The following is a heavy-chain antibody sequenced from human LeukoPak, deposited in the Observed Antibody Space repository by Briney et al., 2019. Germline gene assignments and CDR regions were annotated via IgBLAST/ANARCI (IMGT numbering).Heavy chain of an antibody. J-gene: IGHJ4*02. CDR1: GGTFSSYA. CDR2: IIPIFGTA. V-gene: IGHV1-69*05. Sequence: SVKVSCKASGGTFSSYAISWVRQAPGQGLEWMGGIIPIFGTANYAQKFQGRVTITTDESTSTAYMELSSLRSEDTAVYYCARDRRYYYGSGSYRYYFDYWGQGTLVTVSS. CDR3: ARDRRYYYGSGSYRYYFDY. D-gene: IGHD3-10*01.